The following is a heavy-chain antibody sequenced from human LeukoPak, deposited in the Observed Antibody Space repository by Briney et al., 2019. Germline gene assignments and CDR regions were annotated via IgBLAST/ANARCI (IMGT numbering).Heavy chain of an antibody. V-gene: IGHV1-8*01. J-gene: IGHJ4*02. CDR3: ARALEGGHIDF. Sequence: ASVKVSYKASGYTFTSYDFNWVRQASGQGFEWMGWMSPKSGNTGYAQKFQGRVTMTRDTSISTAYMELSSLRSEDTAVYYCARALEGGHIDFWARGTLVTVSS. CDR2: MSPKSGNT. CDR1: GYTFTSYD. D-gene: IGHD3-16*01.